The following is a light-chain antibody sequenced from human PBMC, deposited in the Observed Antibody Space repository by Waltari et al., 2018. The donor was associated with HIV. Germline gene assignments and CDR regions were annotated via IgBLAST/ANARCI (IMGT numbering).Light chain of an antibody. Sequence: EIVLTQSPGTLSLSPGERATLSCRASQSVNNNYIAWYQQKLGQAPRLLIYGASSRATDIPDRFSGSVSGTDVTLTISRLEPEDFAVYYGQQYGPSLTFGGGTKVEIK. CDR2: GAS. CDR1: QSVNNNY. V-gene: IGKV3-20*01. CDR3: QQYGPSLT. J-gene: IGKJ4*01.